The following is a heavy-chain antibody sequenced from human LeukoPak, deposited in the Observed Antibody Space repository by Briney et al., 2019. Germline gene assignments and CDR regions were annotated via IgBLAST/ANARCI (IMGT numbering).Heavy chain of an antibody. J-gene: IGHJ4*02. Sequence: ASVKVSCKASGYTFTDYYIHWVRQAPGQGLEWMGWVYPNSGGTSYAQKFQGRVTMTRDTSINTVFMELSSLRSNDTAIYYCARERLSPGKGFDYWGQGTLVTVSS. CDR2: VYPNSGGT. CDR1: GYTFTDYY. V-gene: IGHV1-2*02. D-gene: IGHD4-23*01. CDR3: ARERLSPGKGFDY.